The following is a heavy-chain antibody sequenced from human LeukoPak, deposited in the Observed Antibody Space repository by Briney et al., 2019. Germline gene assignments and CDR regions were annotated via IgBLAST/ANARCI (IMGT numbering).Heavy chain of an antibody. CDR1: GYTFTSYG. J-gene: IGHJ4*02. CDR3: ARGNYDSSGYYGLYYFDY. V-gene: IGHV1-18*01. D-gene: IGHD3-22*01. Sequence: ASVKVFCKASGYTFTSYGISWARQAPGQGLEWMGWISAYNGNTNYAQKLQGRVTMTRDTSISTAYMELSRLRSDDTAVYYCARGNYDSSGYYGLYYFDYWGQGTLVTVSS. CDR2: ISAYNGNT.